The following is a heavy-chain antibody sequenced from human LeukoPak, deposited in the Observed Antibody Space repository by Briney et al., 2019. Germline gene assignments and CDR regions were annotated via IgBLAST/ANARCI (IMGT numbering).Heavy chain of an antibody. D-gene: IGHD6-6*01. CDR3: ARSIIAARGYNYGMDV. CDR2: IFSNDEK. Sequence: ESGPVLVKPTETLTLTCTVSGFSLRNARMGVSWIRQPPGKALEWLAHIFSNDEKSYSTSLRSRLTISKDTSKSQVVLTMTNMDPVDTATYYCARSIIAARGYNYGMDVWGQGTTVTVSS. CDR1: GFSLRNARMG. V-gene: IGHV2-26*01. J-gene: IGHJ6*02.